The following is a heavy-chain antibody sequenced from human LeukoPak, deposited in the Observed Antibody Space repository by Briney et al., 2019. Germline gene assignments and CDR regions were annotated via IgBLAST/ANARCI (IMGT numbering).Heavy chain of an antibody. CDR2: INQDGSVK. CDR1: GFTFSSYG. CDR3: AKDMGHYGRFDY. J-gene: IGHJ4*02. V-gene: IGHV3-7*03. Sequence: GGSLRLSCAASGFTFSSYGMHWVRQAPGKGLEWVAIINQDGSVKDYLDSVKGRFTISRDNTKNSLYLQMNSLRAEDTAVYYCAKDMGHYGRFDYWGQGTLVPVSS. D-gene: IGHD3-10*02.